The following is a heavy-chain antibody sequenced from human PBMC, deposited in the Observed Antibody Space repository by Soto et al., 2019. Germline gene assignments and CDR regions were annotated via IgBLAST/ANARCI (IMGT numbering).Heavy chain of an antibody. Sequence: PGGSLRLSCAASGFTFDDYGMSWVRQAPGKGLEWVSGINWNGGSTGYADSVKGRFTISRDNAKNSLYLQINSLRAEDTALYHCARGIVVPAANDYYYMDVWGKGTTVTVSS. CDR1: GFTFDDYG. J-gene: IGHJ6*03. CDR2: INWNGGST. V-gene: IGHV3-20*01. CDR3: ARGIVVPAANDYYYMDV. D-gene: IGHD2-2*01.